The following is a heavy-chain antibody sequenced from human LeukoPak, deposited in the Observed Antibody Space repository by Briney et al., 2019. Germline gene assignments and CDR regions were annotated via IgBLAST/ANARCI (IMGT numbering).Heavy chain of an antibody. D-gene: IGHD2-8*01. CDR3: AKDRCSNGIGCYYYYMDV. CDR2: IQYDGSNQ. J-gene: IGHJ6*03. V-gene: IGHV3-30*04. CDR1: GFTFSSYA. Sequence: GGSLRLSCAASGFTFSSYAMHWVRQAPGKGLQWVAYIQYDGSNQQYADSVKGRFSISRDRSKNILYLQMNSLRAEDTAVYSCAKDRCSNGIGCYYYYMDVWGKGTTVTISS.